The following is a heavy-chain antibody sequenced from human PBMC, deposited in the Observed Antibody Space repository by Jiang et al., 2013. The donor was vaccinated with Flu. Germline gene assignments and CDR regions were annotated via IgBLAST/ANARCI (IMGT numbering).Heavy chain of an antibody. V-gene: IGHV1-18*01. CDR2: YNGNT. D-gene: IGHD3-3*01. Sequence: YNGNTNYAQKLQGRVTMTTDTSTSTAYMELRSLRSDDTAVYYCARDLDDFWSGSSDWFDPWGQGTLVTVSS. J-gene: IGHJ5*02. CDR3: ARDLDDFWSGSSDWFDP.